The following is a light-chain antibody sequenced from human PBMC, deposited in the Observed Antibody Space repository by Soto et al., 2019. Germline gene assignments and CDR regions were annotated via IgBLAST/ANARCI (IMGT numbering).Light chain of an antibody. CDR2: DNI. J-gene: IGLJ1*01. CDR3: QSYDSSLSGYV. CDR1: SSNIGANYD. V-gene: IGLV1-40*01. Sequence: QSVLTQPPSVSGAPGQRVTISCTGSSSNIGANYDVHWNQQLPGTAPKLLIYDNINRPSGVPDRFSGSKSGTSASLAITGLQAEDEADYYCQSYDSSLSGYVFGTGTKLTVL.